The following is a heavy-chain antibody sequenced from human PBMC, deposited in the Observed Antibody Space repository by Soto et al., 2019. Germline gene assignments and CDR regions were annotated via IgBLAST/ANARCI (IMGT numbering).Heavy chain of an antibody. CDR1: GFIFSSYT. CDR3: AGGWLRDAWMY. J-gene: IGHJ4*02. Sequence: EVQLVESGGGLVKPGGSLRLSCAASGFIFSSYTMNWVRQAPGKGLEWVSSISASSTYIYYADSLKGRFTISRDNAYYSLYRQLHSRGAEDPAGYYCAGGWLRDAWMYWGQGTLVTVSS. V-gene: IGHV3-21*01. CDR2: ISASSTYI. D-gene: IGHD5-12*01.